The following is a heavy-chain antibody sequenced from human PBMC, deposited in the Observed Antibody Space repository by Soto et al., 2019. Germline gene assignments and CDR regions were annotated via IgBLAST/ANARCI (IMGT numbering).Heavy chain of an antibody. V-gene: IGHV4-4*02. CDR1: GGPISSSNW. Sequence: SETLSLTCAVSGGPISSSNWWSWVRQPPGKGLEWIGEIYHSGSTNYNPSLKSRVTISVDKSKNQFPLKLSSVTAADTAVYYCALAGYSSGIDPWGQGTLVTVSS. J-gene: IGHJ5*02. CDR2: IYHSGST. CDR3: ALAGYSSGIDP. D-gene: IGHD6-25*01.